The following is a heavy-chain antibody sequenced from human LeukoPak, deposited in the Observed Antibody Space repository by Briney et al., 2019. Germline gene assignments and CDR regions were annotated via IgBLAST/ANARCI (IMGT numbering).Heavy chain of an antibody. Sequence: PGGSLRPSWAASGSIVNNNYMTWFRQAPGKGREYFSIMYRDGSTYYADSVKGRFTISRDHSKNTLYLLMTSLRVEDTAVYYCARDSGDGDYEPLGSWGQGTLVTVSS. CDR1: GSIVNNNY. CDR2: MYRDGST. D-gene: IGHD4-17*01. V-gene: IGHV3-53*01. CDR3: ARDSGDGDYEPLGS. J-gene: IGHJ4*02.